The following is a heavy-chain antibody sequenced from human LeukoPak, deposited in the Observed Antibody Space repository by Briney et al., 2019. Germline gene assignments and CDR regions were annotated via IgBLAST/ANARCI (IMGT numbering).Heavy chain of an antibody. Sequence: GGSLRLSCAVSGLTFSSSWMDWVRQAPGKGLEWVASINPDGNMKYSADSVKGRFTISRDNAENSLYLQMNSLRVEDTAFYYCARDLAYSRLDYWGQGMLVTVSS. D-gene: IGHD5-18*01. CDR1: GLTFSSSW. CDR2: INPDGNMK. CDR3: ARDLAYSRLDY. J-gene: IGHJ4*02. V-gene: IGHV3-7*01.